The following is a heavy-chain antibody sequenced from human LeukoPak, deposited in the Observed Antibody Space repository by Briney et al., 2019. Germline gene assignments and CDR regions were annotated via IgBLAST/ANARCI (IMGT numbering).Heavy chain of an antibody. CDR2: IYYSGST. CDR3: ARSGAASRSSGGYFRSKPFDY. V-gene: IGHV4-59*11. D-gene: IGHD3-22*01. CDR1: GGSISSHY. Sequence: SETLSLTCTVSGGSISSHYWSWIRQPPGKGLEWIGYIYYSGSTNYNPSLKSRVTISVDTSKNQFSLKLSSVTAADTAVYYCARSGAASRSSGGYFRSKPFDYWGQGTLVTVSS. J-gene: IGHJ4*02.